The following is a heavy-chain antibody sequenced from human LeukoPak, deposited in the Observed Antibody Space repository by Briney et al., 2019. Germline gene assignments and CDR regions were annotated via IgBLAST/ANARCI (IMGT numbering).Heavy chain of an antibody. D-gene: IGHD5-18*01. CDR3: VKGFDTAMAYFDY. CDR2: ISSNGGRT. Sequence: GGSLRLSCSASGFTFSSYAMHWVRQAPGKGLEYVSSISSNGGRTYYADSVKGRFTISRDNSMNTLYLQMSSLRAEDTAVYYCVKGFDTAMAYFDYWGQGTLVTVSS. J-gene: IGHJ4*02. CDR1: GFTFSSYA. V-gene: IGHV3-64D*09.